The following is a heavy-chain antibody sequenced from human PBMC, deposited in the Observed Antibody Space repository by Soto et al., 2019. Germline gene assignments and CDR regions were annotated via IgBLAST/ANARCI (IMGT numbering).Heavy chain of an antibody. CDR1: GFSLSTREVA. D-gene: IGHD3-22*01. Sequence: QITLKDSGPTLVKPTQTLTLTCTFSGFSLSTREVAVGWIRQPPGKAREWIALIYWDDDKRYSPSLKNRLTNNKATSQNQVVLTMTTMHPVDPATSYSSHLPYYFDISSYDNWGKGTLVTVSS. J-gene: IGHJ4*02. CDR3: SHLPYYFDISSYDN. CDR2: IYWDDDK. V-gene: IGHV2-5*02.